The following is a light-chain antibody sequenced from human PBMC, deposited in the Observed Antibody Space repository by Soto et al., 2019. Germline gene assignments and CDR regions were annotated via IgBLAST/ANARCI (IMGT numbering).Light chain of an antibody. CDR1: QSVSSSY. V-gene: IGKV3-20*01. J-gene: IGKJ4*01. Sequence: EIVLTQSPGTLSLSPGERATLSCRASQSVSSSYLAWYQQKPGQAPRLLIYGASSRATGIPDRFSGSGSGTNFTLTIRRLEPEDFLCYYCPQYGTTFGGGTKVEIK. CDR2: GAS. CDR3: PQYGTT.